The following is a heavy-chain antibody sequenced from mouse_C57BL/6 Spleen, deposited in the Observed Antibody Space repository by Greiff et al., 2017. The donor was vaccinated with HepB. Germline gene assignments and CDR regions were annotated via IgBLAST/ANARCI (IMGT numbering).Heavy chain of an antibody. Sequence: QVQLQQPGAELVKPGASVKLSCKASGYTFTSYWMQWVKQRPGQGLEWIGEIDPSDSYTNYNQKFKGKATLTVDTSSSTAYMQLSSLTSEDSAVYYWARAGDYYGRGGAMDYWGQGTSVTVSS. D-gene: IGHD1-1*01. CDR3: ARAGDYYGRGGAMDY. CDR1: GYTFTSYW. J-gene: IGHJ4*01. V-gene: IGHV1-50*01. CDR2: IDPSDSYT.